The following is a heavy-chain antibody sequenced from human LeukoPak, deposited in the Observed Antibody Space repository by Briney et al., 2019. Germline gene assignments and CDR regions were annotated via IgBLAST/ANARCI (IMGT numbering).Heavy chain of an antibody. CDR3: ARGRDLGQDY. CDR2: ISNRGSP. CDR1: GASVNSSY. J-gene: IGHJ4*02. Sequence: SETLSLTCTVSGASVNSSYWNWIRQPPGKGLEWIGYISNRGSPNYNPSLKSRVTMSIDASKNQFSLKLNSVTAADTAVYFCARGRDLGQDYWGQGTLVTVSS. V-gene: IGHV4-59*02. D-gene: IGHD3-16*01.